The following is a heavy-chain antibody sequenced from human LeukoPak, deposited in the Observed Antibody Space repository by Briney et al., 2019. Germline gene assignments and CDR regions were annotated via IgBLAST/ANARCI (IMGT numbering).Heavy chain of an antibody. CDR1: GFTFSSYS. V-gene: IGHV3-48*01. D-gene: IGHD3-9*01. J-gene: IGHJ4*02. CDR2: ISSSSSTI. CDR3: AKTSYDILTGYCTFDY. Sequence: PGGSLRLSCAASGFTFSSYSMNWVRQAPGKGLEWVSYISSSSSTIYYADSVKGRFTISRDNAKNSLYLQMNSLRAEDTAVYYCAKTSYDILTGYCTFDYWGQGTLVTVSS.